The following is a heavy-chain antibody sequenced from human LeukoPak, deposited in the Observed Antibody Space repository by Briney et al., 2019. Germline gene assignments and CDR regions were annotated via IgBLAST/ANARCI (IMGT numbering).Heavy chain of an antibody. D-gene: IGHD3-3*01. V-gene: IGHV3-11*01. CDR3: ATAHFGYFTF. Sequence: MPGGSLRLSCAASGLTFSDYHMSWIRQAPGKGLEWVSHISDNGRTKYYANSVQGRFTVSRDNAKNSLYLQMNSLRADDTAVYYCATAHFGYFTFWGQGTLVPVSS. J-gene: IGHJ4*02. CDR2: ISDNGRTK. CDR1: GLTFSDYH.